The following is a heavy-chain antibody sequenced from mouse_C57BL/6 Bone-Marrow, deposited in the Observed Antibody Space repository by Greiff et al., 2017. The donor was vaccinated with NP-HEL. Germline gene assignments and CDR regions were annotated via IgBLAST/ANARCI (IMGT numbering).Heavy chain of an antibody. V-gene: IGHV5-4*01. CDR1: GFTFSSYA. J-gene: IGHJ1*03. CDR3: AGDRTYGSSLSWYFDV. D-gene: IGHD1-1*01. CDR2: ISDGGSYT. Sequence: EVHLVESGGGLVKPGGSLKLSCAASGFTFSSYAMSWVCQTPEKRLEWVATISDGGSYTYYPDNVKGRYTISRDKAKNNLYLQMSQLKSEDTAMYYCAGDRTYGSSLSWYFDVWGTGTTVTVSS.